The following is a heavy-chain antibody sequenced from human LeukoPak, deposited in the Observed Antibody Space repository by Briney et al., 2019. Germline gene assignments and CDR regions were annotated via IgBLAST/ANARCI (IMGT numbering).Heavy chain of an antibody. Sequence: ASVKVSCKASGYTFTGYYMHWVRQAPGQGLEWMGWINPNSGGTNYAQKFQGGVTMTRDTSISTAYMELSRLRSDDTAVYYCARDGYYYDSSGYFDYWGQGTLVTVSS. CDR1: GYTFTGYY. J-gene: IGHJ4*02. V-gene: IGHV1-2*02. CDR3: ARDGYYYDSSGYFDY. CDR2: INPNSGGT. D-gene: IGHD3-22*01.